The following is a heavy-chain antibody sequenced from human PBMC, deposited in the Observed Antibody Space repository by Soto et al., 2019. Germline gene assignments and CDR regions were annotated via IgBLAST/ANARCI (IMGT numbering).Heavy chain of an antibody. Sequence: TSETLSLTCTVYGGSFSGYYWSWIRQPPGKGLEWIGEINHSGSTNYNPSLKSRVTISVDTSKNQFSLKLSSVTAADTAVYYCARLAHSSSSPNFDYWGQGTLVTVSS. CDR2: INHSGST. D-gene: IGHD6-6*01. J-gene: IGHJ4*02. CDR3: ARLAHSSSSPNFDY. V-gene: IGHV4-34*01. CDR1: GGSFSGYY.